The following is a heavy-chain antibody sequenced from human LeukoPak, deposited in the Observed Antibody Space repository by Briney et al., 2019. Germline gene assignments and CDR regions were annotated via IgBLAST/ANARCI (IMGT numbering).Heavy chain of an antibody. CDR1: GYTFTSYA. V-gene: IGHV1-3*01. CDR2: INAGNGNT. CDR3: ARDPSPHMLLVNWFDP. D-gene: IGHD2-8*01. J-gene: IGHJ5*02. Sequence: ASVKVSCKASGYTFTSYAMHWVRQAPGQRLEWMGWINAGNGNTKYSQKFQGRVTITRDTSASTAYMELSSLRSEDTAVYYCARDPSPHMLLVNWFDPWGQGTLVTVSS.